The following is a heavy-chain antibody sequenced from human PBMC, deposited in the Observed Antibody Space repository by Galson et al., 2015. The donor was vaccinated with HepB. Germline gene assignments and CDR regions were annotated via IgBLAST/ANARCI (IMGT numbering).Heavy chain of an antibody. J-gene: IGHJ5*02. CDR3: VKEGSWFGGDWFDP. D-gene: IGHD3-16*01. V-gene: IGHV3-23*01. Sequence: SLRLSCAGSGFIFRHHAMAWIRQAPGKGLEWVSGINGSGATRSYSDAVKGRFSITRDNSKDTVFLQMNNLRAEDTAVYYCVKEGSWFGGDWFDPWGQGALVTVS. CDR2: INGSGATR. CDR1: GFIFRHHA.